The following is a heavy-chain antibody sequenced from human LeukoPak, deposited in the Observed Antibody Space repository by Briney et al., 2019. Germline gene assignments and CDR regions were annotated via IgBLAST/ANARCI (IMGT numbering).Heavy chain of an antibody. Sequence: GGSLRLSCAASGFTFDDYAMHWVRQAPGKGLEWVSGISWNSGSIGYADSVKGRFTISRDNAKNSLYLQMNSLRAEDTAVYYCARVNDSSGYSDAFDIWGQGTMVTVSS. J-gene: IGHJ3*02. V-gene: IGHV3-9*01. CDR1: GFTFDDYA. D-gene: IGHD3-22*01. CDR3: ARVNDSSGYSDAFDI. CDR2: ISWNSGSI.